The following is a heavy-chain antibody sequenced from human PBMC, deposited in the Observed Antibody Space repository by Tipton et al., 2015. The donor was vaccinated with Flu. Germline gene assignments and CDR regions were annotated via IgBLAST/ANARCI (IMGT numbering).Heavy chain of an antibody. D-gene: IGHD3-9*01. Sequence: SGFTFSSYAMHWVRQAPGKGLEWVAGIWYDGSNKYYADSVKGRFTISRDNSKNTLYLQMNCLRAEDTAVYYCARGYDILTDGGGYFDYWGQGTLVTVSS. CDR3: ARGYDILTDGGGYFDY. J-gene: IGHJ4*02. CDR1: GFTFSSYA. V-gene: IGHV3-33*01. CDR2: IWYDGSNK.